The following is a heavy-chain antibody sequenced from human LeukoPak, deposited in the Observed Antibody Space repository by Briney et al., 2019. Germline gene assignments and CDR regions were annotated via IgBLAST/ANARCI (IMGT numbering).Heavy chain of an antibody. D-gene: IGHD1-26*01. Sequence: GGSLRLSCAVSGFTVSSNYMSWVRQAPGKGLEWVSVIYSGDRTNYADSVKGRFTISRDSAKKSLYLQMNSLRAEDTAVYYCAKNRGGYSGRPHDAFDIWGQGTMVTVSS. CDR1: GFTVSSNY. J-gene: IGHJ3*02. V-gene: IGHV3-53*01. CDR2: IYSGDRT. CDR3: AKNRGGYSGRPHDAFDI.